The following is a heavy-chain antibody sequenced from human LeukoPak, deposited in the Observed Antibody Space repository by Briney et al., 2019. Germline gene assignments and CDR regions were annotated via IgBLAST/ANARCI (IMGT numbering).Heavy chain of an antibody. CDR2: ISYDGSNK. J-gene: IGHJ4*02. V-gene: IGHV3-30-3*01. CDR1: GFTFSSYA. D-gene: IGHD3-22*01. Sequence: PGRSPRLSCVASGFTFSSYAMHWVRQAPGKGLEWVAVISYDGSNKYYADSVKGRFTISRDNSKNTLYLQMNSLRAEDTAVYYCARAMIGSNDYWGQGTLVTVSS. CDR3: ARAMIGSNDY.